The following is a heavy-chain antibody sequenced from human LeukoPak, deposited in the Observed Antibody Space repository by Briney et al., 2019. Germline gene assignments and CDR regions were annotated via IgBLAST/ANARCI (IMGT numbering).Heavy chain of an antibody. D-gene: IGHD3-10*01. CDR3: ATDSGLWPDS. CDR1: GFTFSFYG. J-gene: IGHJ4*02. CDR2: IRSDGSIK. V-gene: IGHV3-30*02. Sequence: TGGSLRLSCAASGFTFSFYGIHWVRQAPGKGLEWVTFIRSDGSIKYYADSVKGRFTISRDNSKNTLSLQMNSLRAEDTAVYYCATDSGLWPDSWGQGTLVTVSS.